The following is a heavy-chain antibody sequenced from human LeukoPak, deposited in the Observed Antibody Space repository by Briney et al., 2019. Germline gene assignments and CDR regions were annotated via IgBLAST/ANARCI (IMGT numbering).Heavy chain of an antibody. CDR2: ITSSSSYI. Sequence: SGGSLRLSCAASGFTFSSYGMNWVRQAPGKGLEWVSSITSSSSYIYYADSVKGRFTISRDNAKNSLYLQMNSLRAEDTAVYYCARDGGAAAMFWFDPWGQGTLVTVSS. D-gene: IGHD2-2*01. CDR3: ARDGGAAAMFWFDP. CDR1: GFTFSSYG. V-gene: IGHV3-21*01. J-gene: IGHJ5*02.